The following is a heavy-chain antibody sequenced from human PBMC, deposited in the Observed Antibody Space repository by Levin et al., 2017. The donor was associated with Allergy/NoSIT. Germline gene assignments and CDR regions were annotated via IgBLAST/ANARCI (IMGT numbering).Heavy chain of an antibody. CDR1: GFTFSSYA. CDR3: AKDRRVVVVPGDYYGMDV. Sequence: GGSLRLSCAASGFTFSSYAMSWVRPAPGKGLEWVSAISGSGGSTYYADSVKGRFTISRDNSKNTLYLQMNSLRAEDTAVYYCAKDRRVVVVPGDYYGMDVWGQGTTVTVSS. CDR2: ISGSGGST. V-gene: IGHV3-23*01. J-gene: IGHJ6*02. D-gene: IGHD2-21*02.